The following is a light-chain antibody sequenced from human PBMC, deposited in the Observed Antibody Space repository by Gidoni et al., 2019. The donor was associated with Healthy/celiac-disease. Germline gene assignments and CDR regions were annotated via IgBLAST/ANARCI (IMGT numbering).Light chain of an antibody. J-gene: IGKJ4*01. CDR3: QQYYGTPLT. V-gene: IGKV4-1*01. CDR1: QSVLYSSNNKNY. CDR2: WAS. Sequence: DIVVTQSPDSLAGSLGERATINCKSSQSVLYSSNNKNYLAWYQQKPGQPPKLLIYWASTRESGVPDRFSGSGSGTDFTLTISSLQAEDVAVYYCQQYYGTPLTFGGGTKVEIK.